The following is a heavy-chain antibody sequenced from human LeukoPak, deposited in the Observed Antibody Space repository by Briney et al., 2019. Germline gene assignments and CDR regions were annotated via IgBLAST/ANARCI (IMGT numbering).Heavy chain of an antibody. J-gene: IGHJ6*03. Sequence: GGSLRLSCAASGFTVSSNYMSWVRQAPGKGLEWVSVIYTSGGTYYADSVKGRFTISRDNSKNTLYLQMNSLRAEDTAVYYCAKDYERFYYYMDVWGKGTTVTVSS. D-gene: IGHD3-3*01. CDR1: GFTVSSNY. V-gene: IGHV3-53*01. CDR2: IYTSGGT. CDR3: AKDYERFYYYMDV.